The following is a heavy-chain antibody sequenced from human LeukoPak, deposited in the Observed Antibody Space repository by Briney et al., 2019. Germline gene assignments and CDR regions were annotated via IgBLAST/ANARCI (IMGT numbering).Heavy chain of an antibody. Sequence: PGGSLRLSCAASGFTFSTYPMHWVGQAPGKGLEYVSAISSNGGSTFYANSVKGRFTISRDNSKNTLYLQMGSLRTEDMAVYYCARGSGYCSSTGCYTSYDFDYWGQGTLVTVSS. CDR3: ARGSGYCSSTGCYTSYDFDY. V-gene: IGHV3-64*01. D-gene: IGHD2-2*01. CDR2: ISSNGGST. CDR1: GFTFSTYP. J-gene: IGHJ4*02.